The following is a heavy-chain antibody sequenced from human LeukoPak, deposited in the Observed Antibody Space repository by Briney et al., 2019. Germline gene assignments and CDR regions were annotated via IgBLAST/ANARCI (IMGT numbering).Heavy chain of an antibody. J-gene: IGHJ4*02. V-gene: IGHV3-15*01. CDR1: GFTFSNAW. D-gene: IGHD6-19*01. CDR2: IKSKTDGGTT. Sequence: GGSLRLSCAASGFTFSNAWMSWVRQAPGKGLEWVGRIKSKTDGGTTDYAAPVKGRFTISRDDSKNTLYLQMNSLKTEDTAVYYCTTSRSVAGIPFDYWGQGTLVTVSS. CDR3: TTSRSVAGIPFDY.